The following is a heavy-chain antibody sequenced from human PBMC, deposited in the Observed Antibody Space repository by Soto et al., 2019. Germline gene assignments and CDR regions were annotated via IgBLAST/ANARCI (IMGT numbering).Heavy chain of an antibody. CDR3: AAVTTTVTTVGAFDI. D-gene: IGHD4-17*01. CDR1: GYTFTSYA. Sequence: ASVKGSCKASGYTFTSYAMHWVRQAPGQRLEWMGWINAGNGNTKYSQKFQGRVTITRDTSASTAYMELSSLRSEDTAVYYCAAVTTTVTTVGAFDIWGQGTMVTVSS. V-gene: IGHV1-3*01. CDR2: INAGNGNT. J-gene: IGHJ3*02.